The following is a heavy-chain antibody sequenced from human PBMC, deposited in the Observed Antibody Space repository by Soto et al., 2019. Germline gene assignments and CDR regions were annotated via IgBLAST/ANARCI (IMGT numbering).Heavy chain of an antibody. D-gene: IGHD3-10*01. J-gene: IGHJ4*02. V-gene: IGHV3-53*01. Sequence: EVQLVEAGGGLIQPGGSLRLSCTASGFTVSSNYMSWVRQAPGKGLEWLSIITSGGTAFYADSVKGRFTISRDNSRNTLYLKINSVRVEDTDVDRCASGVARGISNFWGQGTLGTVS. CDR1: GFTVSSNY. CDR3: ASGVARGISNF. CDR2: ITSGGTA.